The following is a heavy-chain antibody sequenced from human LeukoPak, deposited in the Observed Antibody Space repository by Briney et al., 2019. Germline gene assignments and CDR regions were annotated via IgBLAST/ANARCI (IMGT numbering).Heavy chain of an antibody. CDR2: IYYSGST. V-gene: IGHV4-59*01. CDR1: GGSISSYY. Sequence: ASETLSLTCTVSGGSISSYYWSWIRQPPGKGLEWIRYIYYSGSTNYNPSLKSRVTISVDTSKNQFSLKLSSVTAADTAVYYCARAGLNYDFWSGYYAFDIWGQGTMVTVSS. J-gene: IGHJ3*02. CDR3: ARAGLNYDFWSGYYAFDI. D-gene: IGHD3-3*01.